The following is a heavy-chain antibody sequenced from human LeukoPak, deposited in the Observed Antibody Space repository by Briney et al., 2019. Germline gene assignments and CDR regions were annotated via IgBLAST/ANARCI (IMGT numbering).Heavy chain of an antibody. D-gene: IGHD6-19*01. V-gene: IGHV4-39*01. CDR1: GGSIVSSNW. Sequence: SETLSLTCAVSGGSIVSSNWWSWVRQPPGRGLEWIGSIYYSGSTYYKPSLKSRVTISVDTSKNQFSLKLSSVTAADTAVYYCARLGFSSGWNFDFWGQGTLVTVSS. J-gene: IGHJ4*02. CDR3: ARLGFSSGWNFDF. CDR2: IYYSGST.